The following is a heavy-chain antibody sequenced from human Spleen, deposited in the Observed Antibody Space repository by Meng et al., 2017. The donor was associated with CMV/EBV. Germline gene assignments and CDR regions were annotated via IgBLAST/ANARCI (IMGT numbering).Heavy chain of an antibody. J-gene: IGHJ3*02. CDR3: ARRLLWFGELLLRDDAFDI. Sequence: GGSLRLSCAASGFTFSSYSMNWVRQAPGKGLEWVSSISSSSSYIYYADSVKGRFTISRDNAKNSLYLQMNSLRAEDTAVYYCARRLLWFGELLLRDDAFDIWGQGTMVTVSS. CDR1: GFTFSSYS. CDR2: ISSSSSYI. D-gene: IGHD3-10*01. V-gene: IGHV3-21*01.